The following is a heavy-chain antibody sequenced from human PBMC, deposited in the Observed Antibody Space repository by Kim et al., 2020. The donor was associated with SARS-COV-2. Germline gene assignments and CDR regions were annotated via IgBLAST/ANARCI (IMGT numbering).Heavy chain of an antibody. V-gene: IGHV3-33*05. CDR1: GLSFSNYG. CDR3: AGGRNRAYDLHFDY. J-gene: IGHJ4*02. CDR2: ISYDGSNK. Sequence: GGSLRLSCAASGLSFSNYGMHWVRRAPGKGLEWVAVISYDGSNKHYADSVNGRFTISRDNSKNTLYLQMNSLRAEDTALYYCAGGRNRAYDLHFDYWGQG. D-gene: IGHD5-12*01.